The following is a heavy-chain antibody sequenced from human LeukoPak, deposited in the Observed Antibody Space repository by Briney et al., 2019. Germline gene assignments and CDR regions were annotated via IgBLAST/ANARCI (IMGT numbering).Heavy chain of an antibody. Sequence: PSETLSLTCTVSGGSISSYYWSWIRQPPGKGLEWIGYIYYSGSTNYNPSLKSRVTISVDTSKNQFSLKLSSVTAADTAVYYCSTSPSFGSSWYQFNYWGQGALVIVSS. CDR2: IYYSGST. CDR1: GGSISSYY. V-gene: IGHV4-59*08. D-gene: IGHD6-13*01. CDR3: STSPSFGSSWYQFNY. J-gene: IGHJ4*02.